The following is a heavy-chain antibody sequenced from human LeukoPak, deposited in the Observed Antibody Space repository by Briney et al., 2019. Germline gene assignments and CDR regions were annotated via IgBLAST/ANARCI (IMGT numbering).Heavy chain of an antibody. CDR1: GFTFSSYV. Sequence: GGSLRLSCAASGFTFSSYVMSWVRQAPGKGLEWVSYISSSGSTIYYADSVKGRFTISRDNAKNSLYLQMNSLRAEDTAVYYCARAPYYYDSSLGFDYWGQGTLVTVSS. D-gene: IGHD3-22*01. J-gene: IGHJ4*02. V-gene: IGHV3-48*03. CDR2: ISSSGSTI. CDR3: ARAPYYYDSSLGFDY.